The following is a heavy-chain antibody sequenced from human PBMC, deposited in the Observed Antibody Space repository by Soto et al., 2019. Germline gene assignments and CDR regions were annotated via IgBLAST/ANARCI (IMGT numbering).Heavy chain of an antibody. CDR3: AKYSWGVVAAADYYYYYMDV. D-gene: IGHD2-2*01. J-gene: IGHJ6*03. CDR2: ISGSGGST. CDR1: GFTFSSYA. Sequence: GGSLRLSCAASGFTFSSYAMSWVRQAPGKGLEWVSAISGSGGSTYYADSVKGRFTISRDNSKNTLYLQMNSLRAEDTAVYYCAKYSWGVVAAADYYYYYMDVWGKGTTVTVSS. V-gene: IGHV3-23*01.